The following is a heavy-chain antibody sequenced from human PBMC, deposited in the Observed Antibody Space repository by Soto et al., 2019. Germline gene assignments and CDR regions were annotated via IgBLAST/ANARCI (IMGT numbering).Heavy chain of an antibody. CDR2: INPNRGGT. Sequence: QVQLVQSGAEVKKPGASVKVSCKASGYTFTGYYMHWVRQALGQGLEWMGWINPNRGGTSYAQKFQGRVTMTRDRSISTAYMELSRLRSNDTAVYYCAREGGGDYANWFEPWGQGTLVTVSS. CDR3: AREGGGDYANWFEP. J-gene: IGHJ5*02. V-gene: IGHV1-2*02. D-gene: IGHD2-21*02. CDR1: GYTFTGYY.